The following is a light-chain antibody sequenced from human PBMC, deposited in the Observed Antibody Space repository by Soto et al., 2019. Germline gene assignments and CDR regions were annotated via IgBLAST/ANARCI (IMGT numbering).Light chain of an antibody. CDR3: QHYRTS. CDR2: GAS. CDR1: QSVSSSY. V-gene: IGKV3-20*01. J-gene: IGKJ4*01. Sequence: EIVLTQSPGTLSLSPGERVTLSCRASQSVSSSYLAWYQQKPGQAPRLLIYGASSRATGIPDRFSGSGSGTDFTLTITRLEPEDFAVYYCQHYRTSFSGGTKVEIK.